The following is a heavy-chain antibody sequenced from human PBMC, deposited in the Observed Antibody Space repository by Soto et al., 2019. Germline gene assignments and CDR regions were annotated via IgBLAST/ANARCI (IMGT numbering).Heavy chain of an antibody. V-gene: IGHV4-39*02. CDR1: GDSISTSSYY. D-gene: IGHD6-13*01. CDR2: IYYSGAT. J-gene: IGHJ1*01. CDR3: ARLAYSAYLQP. Sequence: SSETLSLTCDVSGDSISTSSYYWGWIRQPPGKGLEWIASIYYSGATYYNPSLRSRVTISVDTSNNRFSLTLSSLTAADTAVYFCARLAYSAYLQPWGQGSLVTVSS.